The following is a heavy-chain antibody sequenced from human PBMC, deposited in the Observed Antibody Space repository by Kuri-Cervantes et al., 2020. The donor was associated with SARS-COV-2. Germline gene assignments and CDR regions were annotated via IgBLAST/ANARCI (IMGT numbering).Heavy chain of an antibody. J-gene: IGHJ4*02. CDR2: IYYSGST. CDR3: AKDGRLIAARLPRPGQTYFDY. CDR1: GGSISSYY. Sequence: GSLRLSCTVSGGSISSYYWSWIRQPPGKGLEWIGYIYYSGSTNYNPSLKSRVTISVDTSKNQFSLKLSSVTAADTAVYYCAKDGRLIAARLPRPGQTYFDYWGQGILVTVSS. V-gene: IGHV4-59*01. D-gene: IGHD6-6*01.